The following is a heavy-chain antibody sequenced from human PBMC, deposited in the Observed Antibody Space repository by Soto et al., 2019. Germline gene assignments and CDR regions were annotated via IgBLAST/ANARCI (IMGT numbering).Heavy chain of an antibody. D-gene: IGHD5-18*01. CDR2: IDPDGSAT. CDR3: GRGGSDSPMAPGY. J-gene: IGHJ4*02. Sequence: GGSLRLSCAASGFTFSSYWMHWVRQAPGKGLVWVSRIDPDGSATNYADSVKGRFTISRDNAKNTLYLQMNSLRAEDTAVFYCGRGGSDSPMAPGYWGQGTLVTVSS. CDR1: GFTFSSYW. V-gene: IGHV3-74*01.